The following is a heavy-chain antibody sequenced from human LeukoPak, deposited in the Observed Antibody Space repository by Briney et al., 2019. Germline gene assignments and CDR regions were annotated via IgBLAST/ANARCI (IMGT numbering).Heavy chain of an antibody. D-gene: IGHD6-19*01. CDR3: AKDSRRGVAGYLPDY. J-gene: IGHJ4*02. CDR2: IWYDGSNK. V-gene: IGHV3-30*02. CDR1: GFTFSSYG. Sequence: PGGSLRLSCAASGFTFSSYGMPWVRQAPGKGLEWVAVIWYDGSNKYYADSVKGRFTISRDNSKNTLYLQMNSLRAEDTAVYYCAKDSRRGVAGYLPDYWGQGTLVTVSS.